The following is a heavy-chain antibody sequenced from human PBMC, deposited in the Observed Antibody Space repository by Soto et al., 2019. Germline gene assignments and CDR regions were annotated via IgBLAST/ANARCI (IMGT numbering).Heavy chain of an antibody. CDR2: IYYSGST. CDR1: GGAVYSDGYY. V-gene: IGHV4-39*01. Sequence: QLQLQESGPGLVKPLETLSLICTVSGGAVYSDGYYWGWIRQPPGKGLEWIGNIYYSGSTYYNPSLKSRVTISIDTSKNQFSLKMNSVTAADTAVYYCGRRSGGRCYNYWGQGTLVTVSS. J-gene: IGHJ4*02. CDR3: GRRSGGRCYNY. D-gene: IGHD2-15*01.